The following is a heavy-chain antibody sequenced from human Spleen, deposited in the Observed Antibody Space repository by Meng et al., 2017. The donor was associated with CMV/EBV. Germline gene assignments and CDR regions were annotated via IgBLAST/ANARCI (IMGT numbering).Heavy chain of an antibody. D-gene: IGHD3-9*01. CDR3: ARGVLRYFDWLYWNWFDP. J-gene: IGHJ5*02. CDR2: INHSGST. V-gene: IGHV4-34*01. CDR1: GSFRGYY. Sequence: GSFRGYYWSWIRQPPGKGLEWIGEINHSGSTNYNPSLKSRVTISVDTSKNQFSLKLSSVTAADTAVYYCARGVLRYFDWLYWNWFDPWGQGTLVTVSS.